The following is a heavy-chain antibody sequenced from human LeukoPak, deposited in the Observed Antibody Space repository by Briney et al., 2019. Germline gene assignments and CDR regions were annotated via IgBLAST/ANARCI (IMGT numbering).Heavy chain of an antibody. CDR1: GFTFSSYG. J-gene: IGHJ6*02. D-gene: IGHD3-10*01. V-gene: IGHV3-23*01. CDR3: AKGRIADYFGSGSWYYNGMDV. Sequence: GGSLRLSCAASGFTFSSYGMSWVRQAPGKGLEWVSGISGSGGSTYYADSVKGRFTISRDNSKNTLYLQMNSLRAEDTAVYYCAKGRIADYFGSGSWYYNGMDVWGQGTTVTVSS. CDR2: ISGSGGST.